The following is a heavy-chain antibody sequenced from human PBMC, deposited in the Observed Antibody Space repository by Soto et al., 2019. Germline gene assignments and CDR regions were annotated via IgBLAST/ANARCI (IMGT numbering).Heavy chain of an antibody. CDR1: GFTFSSYE. CDR2: ISSSGSTI. Sequence: QTGGSLRLSCAASGFTFSSYEMNWVRQAPGKGLEWVSYISSSGSTIYYADSVKGRFTISRDNAKNSLYLQMNSLRAEDTAVYYCARGYYDILTGRYYYGMDVWGQGTTVTVS. D-gene: IGHD3-9*01. V-gene: IGHV3-48*03. J-gene: IGHJ6*02. CDR3: ARGYYDILTGRYYYGMDV.